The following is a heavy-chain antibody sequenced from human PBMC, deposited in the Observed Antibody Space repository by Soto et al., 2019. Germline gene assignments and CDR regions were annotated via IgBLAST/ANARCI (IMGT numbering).Heavy chain of an antibody. CDR1: GFTFSSYW. CDR3: ARSRPLFGVVIKHYYYGMDV. D-gene: IGHD3-3*01. V-gene: IGHV3-74*01. CDR2: INSDGSST. Sequence: GGSLRLSCAASGFTFSSYWMHWVRQAPGKGLVWVSRINSDGSSTSYADSVKGRFTISRDNAKNTLYLQMNSLRAEDTAVYYCARSRPLFGVVIKHYYYGMDVWGQGTTVTVSS. J-gene: IGHJ6*02.